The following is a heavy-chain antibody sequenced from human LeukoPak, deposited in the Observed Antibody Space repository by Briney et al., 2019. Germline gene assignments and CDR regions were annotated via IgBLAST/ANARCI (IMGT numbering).Heavy chain of an antibody. CDR3: AKDGYSSGWGLDY. CDR2: ISGSGGRT. Sequence: GGSLRLSCAASGFTFSSYGMTWVRQAPGKGLEWVSTISGSGGRTYYADSVKGRFTISRDNSKNTLYLQMNSLRAEDTAIYYCAKDGYSSGWGLDYWGQGTLVTVSS. V-gene: IGHV3-23*01. CDR1: GFTFSSYG. D-gene: IGHD6-19*01. J-gene: IGHJ4*02.